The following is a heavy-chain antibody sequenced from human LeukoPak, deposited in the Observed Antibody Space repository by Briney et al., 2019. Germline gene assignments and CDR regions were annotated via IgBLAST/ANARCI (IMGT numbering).Heavy chain of an antibody. CDR1: GDSIGRINYY. CDR2: MSYSGHT. J-gene: IGHJ4*02. Sequence: SETLSLTCTISGDSIGRINYYWGWIRQPPGKGLEWIVSMSYSGHTYYNPSLKSRVTTSIDTSKNQLSLNLKSVTAADTAVYYCARAGKQYYYDSSGYDYWGQGTLVTVSS. V-gene: IGHV4-39*07. CDR3: ARAGKQYYYDSSGYDY. D-gene: IGHD3-22*01.